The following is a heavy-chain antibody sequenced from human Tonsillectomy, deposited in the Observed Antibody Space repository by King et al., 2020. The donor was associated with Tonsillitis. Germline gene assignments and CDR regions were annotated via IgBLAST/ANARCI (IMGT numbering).Heavy chain of an antibody. CDR2: IIPIFGTA. CDR1: GGTFSSYA. J-gene: IGHJ6*03. Sequence: QLVQSGAEVKKPGSSVKVSCKASGGTFSSYAIRWVRQAPGQGLEWMGGIIPIFGTANYAQKFQGRVTITADESTSTAYMELSSLRSEDTAVYYCARDSPNWTPTFRPSYYYYMDVWGKGTTVTVSS. D-gene: IGHD1-1*01. CDR3: ARDSPNWTPTFRPSYYYYMDV. V-gene: IGHV1-69*12.